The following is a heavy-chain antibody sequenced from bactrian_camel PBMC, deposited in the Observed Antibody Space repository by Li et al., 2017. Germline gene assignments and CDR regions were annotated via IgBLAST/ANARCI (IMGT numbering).Heavy chain of an antibody. D-gene: IGHD7*01. CDR2: IYTGPGNT. Sequence: DVQLVESGGGSVQAGGSLRLSCSASGVIYTSYCLGWFRQRPGVEREGVAAIYTGPGNTYYADSVKGRFTISQDIAKATVYLQMNSLKPEDTAMYFCAVTTEWDSLSPGGSCYTGDYNYWGQGTQVTVS. J-gene: IGHJ4*01. CDR1: GVIYTSYC. CDR3: AVTTEWDSLSPGGSCYTGDYNY. V-gene: IGHV3S40*01.